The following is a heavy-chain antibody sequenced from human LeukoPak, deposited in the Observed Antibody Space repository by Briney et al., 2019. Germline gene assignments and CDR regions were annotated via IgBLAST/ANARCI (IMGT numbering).Heavy chain of an antibody. J-gene: IGHJ4*02. CDR3: GRWGYFDSGNYFVVDY. CDR1: DDSIRNYY. D-gene: IGHD3-22*01. Sequence: SETLSLTCSVSDDSIRNYYWNWFRQAPGKALEWIGHIHYNGDIAYNFSLKSRVTISTDTSKNQFSLKLSSVTAADTAVYYCGRWGYFDSGNYFVVDYWGQGTVVTVSS. CDR2: IHYNGDI. V-gene: IGHV4-59*01.